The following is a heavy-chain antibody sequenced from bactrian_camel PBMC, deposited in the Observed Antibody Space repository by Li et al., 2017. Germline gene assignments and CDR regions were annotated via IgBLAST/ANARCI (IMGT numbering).Heavy chain of an antibody. V-gene: IGHV3S53*01. CDR3: ATDPYSDCSGSYFD. CDR1: GYIYKMSC. Sequence: HVQLVESGGGSVQTGGSLRLSCVASGYIYKMSCMGWFRQAPGKEREGVAAIKSDGSTSYPDSVKGRFTVSQDVAKNALYLQMNSLGPEDTARYYCATDPYSDCSGSYFDWGQGTQVTVS. D-gene: IGHD2*01. CDR2: IKSDGST. J-gene: IGHJ4*01.